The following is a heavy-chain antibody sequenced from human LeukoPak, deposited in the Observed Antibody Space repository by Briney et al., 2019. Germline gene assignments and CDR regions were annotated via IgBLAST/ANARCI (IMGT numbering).Heavy chain of an antibody. D-gene: IGHD3-22*01. CDR1: GFTFSNAW. V-gene: IGHV3-15*01. CDR2: IKSKTDGGTT. J-gene: IGHJ4*02. CDR3: TTVIYDSSGYPRVCYFDY. Sequence: GGSLRLSCAASGFTFSNAWTSWVRQAPGKGLEWVGRIKSKTDGGTTDYAAPVKGRLTISRDDSKNTLYLQMNSLKTEDTAVYYCTTVIYDSSGYPRVCYFDYWGQGTLVTVSS.